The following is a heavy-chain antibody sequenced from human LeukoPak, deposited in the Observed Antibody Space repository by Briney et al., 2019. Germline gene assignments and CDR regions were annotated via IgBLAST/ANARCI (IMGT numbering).Heavy chain of an antibody. CDR1: GYSISSSYY. V-gene: IGHV4-38-2*01. CDR3: ARQALLQGSATYFDY. D-gene: IGHD2-15*01. Sequence: SETLSLTCAVSGYSISSSYYWGWIRQPPGKGLEYIGSIYHSGSTYYNPSLKSRVTISVDTSKNQFSLKLSSVTAADTAVYYCARQALLQGSATYFDYWGQGTLVTVSS. CDR2: IYHSGST. J-gene: IGHJ4*02.